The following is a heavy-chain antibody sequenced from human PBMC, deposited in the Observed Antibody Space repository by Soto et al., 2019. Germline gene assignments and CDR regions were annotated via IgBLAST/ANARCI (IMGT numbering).Heavy chain of an antibody. Sequence: PGGSLRLSCAASGFTFSSYAMHWVRQAPGKGLEWVAVISYDGSNKYYADSVKGRFTISRDNSKNTLYLQMNSLRAEDTAVYYCARAVSTVTYDAFDIWGQGTMVTVSS. CDR2: ISYDGSNK. V-gene: IGHV3-30-3*01. CDR1: GFTFSSYA. CDR3: ARAVSTVTYDAFDI. D-gene: IGHD4-17*01. J-gene: IGHJ3*02.